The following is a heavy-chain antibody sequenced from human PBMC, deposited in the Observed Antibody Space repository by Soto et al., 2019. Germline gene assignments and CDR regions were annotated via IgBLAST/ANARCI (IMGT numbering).Heavy chain of an antibody. V-gene: IGHV4-34*01. J-gene: IGHJ4*01. CDR2: INHSGST. CDR3: ARRDRGMITFGGVIVAGLGY. Sequence: PSETLSLTCAVYGGSFSGCYWSWIRQPPGKGLEWIGEINHSGSTNYNPSLKSRVTISVDTSKNQFSLKLSSVTAADTAVYYCARRDRGMITFGGVIVAGLGYWGQGTLVTVSS. D-gene: IGHD3-16*02. CDR1: GGSFSGCY.